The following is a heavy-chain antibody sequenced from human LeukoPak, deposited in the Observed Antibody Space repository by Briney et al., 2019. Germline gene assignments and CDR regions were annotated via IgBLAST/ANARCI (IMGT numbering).Heavy chain of an antibody. CDR1: GYTFIFYY. CDR2: INPSGART. J-gene: IGHJ3*02. V-gene: IGHV1-46*01. Sequence: ASVKVSCKASGYTFIFYYMHWVRQAPGQGLEWMGIINPSGARTSYAQKFQGRVTMTRDTSTSTVYMQLSSLRSEDTALYYCASLAAADDAFDIWGLGTMVTVSS. D-gene: IGHD6-13*01. CDR3: ASLAAADDAFDI.